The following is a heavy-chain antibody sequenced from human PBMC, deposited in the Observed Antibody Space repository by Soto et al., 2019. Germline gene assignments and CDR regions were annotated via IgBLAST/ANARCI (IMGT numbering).Heavy chain of an antibody. Sequence: QPGGSLRLSCVASGFTFSDHYMDWVRQAPGKGLEWVGRTRNKVNSYTTEYAASVKGRFISSRDDSKNSLYLQMNSLKTEDTAVYYCARVRAGGVGWFDPWAQGTLVTVSS. D-gene: IGHD3-16*01. CDR2: TRNKVNSYTT. J-gene: IGHJ5*02. V-gene: IGHV3-72*01. CDR3: ARVRAGGVGWFDP. CDR1: GFTFSDHY.